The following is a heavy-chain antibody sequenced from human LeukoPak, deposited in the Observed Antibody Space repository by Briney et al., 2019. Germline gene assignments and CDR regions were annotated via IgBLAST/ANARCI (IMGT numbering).Heavy chain of an antibody. V-gene: IGHV4-34*01. J-gene: IGHJ4*02. Sequence: SETLSLTCAVYGGSFSGYYWSWIRQPPGKGLEWIGEINHSGSTNYNPSLKSRVNISVDTSKNQFSLKLSSVTAADTAVYYCARSSGWLDDYWGQGTLVTVSS. D-gene: IGHD6-19*01. CDR3: ARSSGWLDDY. CDR2: INHSGST. CDR1: GGSFSGYY.